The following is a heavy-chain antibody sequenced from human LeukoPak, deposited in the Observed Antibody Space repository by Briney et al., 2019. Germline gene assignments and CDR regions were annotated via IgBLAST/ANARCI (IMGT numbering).Heavy chain of an antibody. V-gene: IGHV3-9*01. CDR3: AKEQYYYDSSAIDAFDI. Sequence: SLRLSCSASGFTFDDYAMLWLGQAPGKGLEGVSGISWNSGSIGYADSVKGRFTISRDNAKNSLYLQMNSLRAEDTALYYCAKEQYYYDSSAIDAFDIWGQGTMVTVSS. CDR2: ISWNSGSI. D-gene: IGHD3-22*01. J-gene: IGHJ3*02. CDR1: GFTFDDYA.